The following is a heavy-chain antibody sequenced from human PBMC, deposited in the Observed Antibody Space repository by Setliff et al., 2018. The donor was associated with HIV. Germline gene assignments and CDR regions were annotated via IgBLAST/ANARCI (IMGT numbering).Heavy chain of an antibody. D-gene: IGHD1-1*01. CDR3: ASASTTNYFYFNY. Sequence: GGSLRLSCAASGFTFTTDAMNWVRQAPGKGLEWVSSITESGGTYYADSVKGRFTISRDTSKNTVYLQMNSLTSEDTAIYYCASASTTNYFYFNYWGQGTLVTVSS. CDR1: GFTFTTDA. CDR2: ITESGGT. J-gene: IGHJ4*02. V-gene: IGHV3-23*01.